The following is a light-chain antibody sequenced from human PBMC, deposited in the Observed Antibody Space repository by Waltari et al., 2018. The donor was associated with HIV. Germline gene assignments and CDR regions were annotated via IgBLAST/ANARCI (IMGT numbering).Light chain of an antibody. CDR1: QSVLYSSNNKNY. V-gene: IGKV4-1*01. Sequence: DIVMTQSPDSLVVSLGERATINCKSSQSVLYSSNNKNYLAWYQQKPGQPPKLLIYWASTRESGVPDRFSGSGSGTDFTLTISSLQAEDVAVYYCQQYYSTPQDTFGPGTKVDIK. J-gene: IGKJ3*01. CDR2: WAS. CDR3: QQYYSTPQDT.